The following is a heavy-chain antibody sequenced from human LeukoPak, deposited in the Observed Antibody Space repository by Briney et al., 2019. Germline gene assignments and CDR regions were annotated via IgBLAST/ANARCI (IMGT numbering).Heavy chain of an antibody. V-gene: IGHV4-59*08. CDR3: ARHGRAGGDY. CDR1: GGSISSYY. CDR2: IYYSGST. D-gene: IGHD6-13*01. Sequence: PSETLSLTCTVSGGSISSYYWNWIRQAPGKGLEWIGYIYYSGSTNYNPSLQSRVTISVDTSKNQFSLKLTSVTAADTAVYYCARHGRAGGDYWGQGILVTVSS. J-gene: IGHJ4*02.